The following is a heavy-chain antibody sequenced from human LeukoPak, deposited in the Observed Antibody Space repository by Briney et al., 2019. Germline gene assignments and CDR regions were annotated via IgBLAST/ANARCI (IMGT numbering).Heavy chain of an antibody. Sequence: GASVKVSCKASGYTFTNYGISWVRQAPGQGLEWMGWISAYNGNTNFAQKLQYRVTMTTDTSTSTAYMELRSLRSDDTAVYYCARDEPLRWSRSDTFDIWGQGTMVTVSS. J-gene: IGHJ3*02. CDR3: ARDEPLRWSRSDTFDI. D-gene: IGHD4-23*01. CDR1: GYTFTNYG. CDR2: ISAYNGNT. V-gene: IGHV1-18*04.